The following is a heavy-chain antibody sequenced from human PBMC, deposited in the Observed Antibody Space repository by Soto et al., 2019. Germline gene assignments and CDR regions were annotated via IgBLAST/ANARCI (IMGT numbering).Heavy chain of an antibody. CDR1: GFTFSSYG. V-gene: IGHV3-33*01. Sequence: QVQLVESGGGVVQPGRSLRLSCAASGFTFSSYGRHWVRQAPGKGLEWAAVIWYDGSNKYYADSVKGRFTISRDNSKNTLYLQMNSLRAEDTAVYYCARDRGGAYFDSWGQGTLVTVSS. CDR2: IWYDGSNK. J-gene: IGHJ4*02. CDR3: ARDRGGAYFDS. D-gene: IGHD3-10*01.